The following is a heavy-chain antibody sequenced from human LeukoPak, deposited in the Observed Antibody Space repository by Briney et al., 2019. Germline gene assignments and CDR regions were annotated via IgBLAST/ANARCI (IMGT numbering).Heavy chain of an antibody. CDR1: GGSISSSTYY. CDR2: IYYSGSA. V-gene: IGHV4-39*01. CDR3: ARHPGSTETGSRRAFDI. D-gene: IGHD1-1*01. J-gene: IGHJ3*02. Sequence: SETLSLTCTVSGGSISSSTYYWDWIRQPPGKGLEWIGCIYYSGSAYDNSSLKSRVSISVDTYNNQVGVKLSSVTAADTAVYYCARHPGSTETGSRRAFDIWGQGTMVTVSS.